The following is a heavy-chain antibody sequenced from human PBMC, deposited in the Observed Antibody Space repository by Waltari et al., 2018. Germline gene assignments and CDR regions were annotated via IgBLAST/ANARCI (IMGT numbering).Heavy chain of an antibody. CDR2: IYSGGST. V-gene: IGHV3-53*01. CDR3: ASSKPFPKYYFDY. CDR1: GFNGRSNY. D-gene: IGHD2-21*01. Sequence: EVQVVGAGGGLVQAGGSLRPPRAASGFNGRSNYLGRVRQAPGKGLEWVSVIYSGGSTYYADSVKGRFTISRDNSKNTLYLQMNSLRAEDTAVYYCASSKPFPKYYFDYWGQGTLVTVSS. J-gene: IGHJ4*02.